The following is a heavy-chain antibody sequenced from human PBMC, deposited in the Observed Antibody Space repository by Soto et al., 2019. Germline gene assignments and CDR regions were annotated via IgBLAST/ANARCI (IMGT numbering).Heavy chain of an antibody. V-gene: IGHV3-48*02. Sequence: PGGSLRLSCAASGFTFSNFPMTWVRQAPGKGLEWVSYISGASNYIYYADSVKGRFTISRDNAKNSVSLQMNSLRDEDTAVYYCARQVYTAVTPIDYWGQGTLVTVSS. CDR3: ARQVYTAVTPIDY. D-gene: IGHD3-16*01. CDR1: GFTFSNFP. J-gene: IGHJ4*02. CDR2: ISGASNYI.